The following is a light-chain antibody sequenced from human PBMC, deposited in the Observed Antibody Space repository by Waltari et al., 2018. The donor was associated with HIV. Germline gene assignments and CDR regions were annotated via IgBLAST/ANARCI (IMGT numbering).Light chain of an antibody. CDR2: GKN. Sequence: SSELTQDPAVSVALGQTVRITCQGDSLGNYFASWYQQTPGQAPVLVMDGKNNRALGIPDLFAVSSSGTTASLIITGAQAEDEADYYCNSRDSSGVVFGGVTKLTVL. CDR1: SLGNYF. V-gene: IGLV3-19*01. CDR3: NSRDSSGVV. J-gene: IGLJ2*01.